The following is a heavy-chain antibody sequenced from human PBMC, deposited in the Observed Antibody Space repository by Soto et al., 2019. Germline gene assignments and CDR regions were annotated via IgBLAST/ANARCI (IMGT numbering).Heavy chain of an antibody. V-gene: IGHV1-18*04. Sequence: ASVKVSCKASVFTSSGISLVRQAPGQRLEWMGWISTHNVNRIYEQKFQGRVIMTMDTSTTTVYMELRRLRPDDTAVYVCAREVMLGLFDAYDLCAQWTMVTFSS. D-gene: IGHD2-21*01. CDR1: VFTSSG. CDR3: AREVMLGLFDAYDL. CDR2: ISTHNVNR. J-gene: IGHJ3*01.